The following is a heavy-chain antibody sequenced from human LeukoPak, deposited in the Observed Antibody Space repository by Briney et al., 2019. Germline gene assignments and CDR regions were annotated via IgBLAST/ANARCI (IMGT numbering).Heavy chain of an antibody. CDR2: IGTAGDT. V-gene: IGHV3-13*01. D-gene: IGHD6-19*01. CDR3: ARAAGSSGWYKVAFDI. Sequence: PGGSLRFSCAASGFTFSSYDMHWVRQATGKGLEWVSAIGTAGDTYYPGSVKGRFTISRENAKNSLYLQMNSLRAGDTAVYYCARAAGSSGWYKVAFDIWGQGTMVTVSS. CDR1: GFTFSSYD. J-gene: IGHJ3*02.